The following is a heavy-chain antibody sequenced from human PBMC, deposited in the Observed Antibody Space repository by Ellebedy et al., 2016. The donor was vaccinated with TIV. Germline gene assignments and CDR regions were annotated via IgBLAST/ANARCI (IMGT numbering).Heavy chain of an antibody. V-gene: IGHV3-11*01. CDR1: GFIFSDYY. CDR2: ISSSGTPI. J-gene: IGHJ5*02. CDR3: ARDARFIDQQHNWFDP. Sequence: GESLKISCAASGFIFSDYYMSWIRQAPGKGLESISYISSSGTPIYYADSVKGRFTISRDNAKNSLDLQMNSLRADDTAVYYCARDARFIDQQHNWFDPWGQGTQVTVSS. D-gene: IGHD6-13*01.